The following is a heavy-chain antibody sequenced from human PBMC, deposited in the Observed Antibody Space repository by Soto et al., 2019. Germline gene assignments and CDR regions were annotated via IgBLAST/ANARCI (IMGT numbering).Heavy chain of an antibody. J-gene: IGHJ4*02. CDR1: GDSISTYY. Sequence: QVQLQESGPGLVKPSETLSLTCTVSGDSISTYYWTWIRQSPGKGLEWIAFIYYGGSTNYNPSPKRRVPIYVDTSKNQFSLKLTSVTAADTAVYYCARPGRDWGSLDYWGQGTLVTVSS. CDR2: IYYGGST. D-gene: IGHD7-27*01. V-gene: IGHV4-59*08. CDR3: ARPGRDWGSLDY.